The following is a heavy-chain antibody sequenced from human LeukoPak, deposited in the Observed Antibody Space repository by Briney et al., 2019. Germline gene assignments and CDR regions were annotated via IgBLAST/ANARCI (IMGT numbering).Heavy chain of an antibody. Sequence: PSETLSLTCTVSGGSISSYYWSWIRQPPGKGLEWIGYISNTGSTNYSPSLESRVTISVDTSKSQFSLRLSSVTAADTAVYYCARHPRGFGRHCFDYWGQGTLVTVSS. CDR2: ISNTGST. V-gene: IGHV4-59*08. D-gene: IGHD3/OR15-3a*01. CDR3: ARHPRGFGRHCFDY. J-gene: IGHJ4*02. CDR1: GGSISSYY.